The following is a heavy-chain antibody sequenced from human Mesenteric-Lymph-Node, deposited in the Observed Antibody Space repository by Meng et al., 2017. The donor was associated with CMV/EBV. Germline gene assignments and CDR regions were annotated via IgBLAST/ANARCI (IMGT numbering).Heavy chain of an antibody. D-gene: IGHD4-11*01. J-gene: IGHJ6*02. Sequence: GESLKISCAASDFTVSSDYMSWVRQAPGKGLEWVSVIYGGDTTYYADSVKGRFTISRDNSRNILYLQMNNLRVEDTAVYYCARDPGLPNGISAWGRGTTVTVSS. CDR3: ARDPGLPNGISA. CDR2: IYGGDTT. CDR1: DFTVSSDY. V-gene: IGHV3-53*01.